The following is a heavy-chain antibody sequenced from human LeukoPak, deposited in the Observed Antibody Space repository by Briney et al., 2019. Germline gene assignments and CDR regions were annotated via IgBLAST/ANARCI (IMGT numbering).Heavy chain of an antibody. CDR1: GYTFTSYD. J-gene: IGHJ4*02. D-gene: IGHD3-22*01. Sequence: ASVKVSCKASGYTFTSYDINWVRQATGQGLEWMGWMNPNSGNTGYAQKFQGRVTITRNTSISTAYMELSSLRSEDTAVYYCARGVEYYYDSSGYPSDFDYWGQGTLVTVSS. CDR3: ARGVEYYYDSSGYPSDFDY. V-gene: IGHV1-8*03. CDR2: MNPNSGNT.